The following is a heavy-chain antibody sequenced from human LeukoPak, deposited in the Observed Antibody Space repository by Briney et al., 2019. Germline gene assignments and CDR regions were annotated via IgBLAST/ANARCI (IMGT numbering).Heavy chain of an antibody. CDR3: TRSSGDAFYFDY. Sequence: GGSLSLSCAASGFTFSSKWMHWVRQAPGKGLMSVSRINTDGSSTKYADSVKGRFTISRDNAKNTLYLQMNSLRVEDTAVYYCTRSSGDAFYFDYWGQGTLVTVSS. CDR2: INTDGSST. J-gene: IGHJ4*02. CDR1: GFTFSSKW. D-gene: IGHD3-3*01. V-gene: IGHV3-74*03.